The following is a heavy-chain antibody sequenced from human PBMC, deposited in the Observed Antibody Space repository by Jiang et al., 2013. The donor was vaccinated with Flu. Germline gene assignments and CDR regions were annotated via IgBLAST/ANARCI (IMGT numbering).Heavy chain of an antibody. J-gene: IGHJ4*02. CDR3: ARHNLPYYYDSSGKSPNFDY. CDR2: IYPGDSDT. V-gene: IGHV5-51*01. CDR1: GYSFTSYW. D-gene: IGHD3-22*01. Sequence: GAEVKKPGESLKISCKGSGYSFTSYWIGWVRQMPGKGLEWMGIIYPGDSDTRYSPSFQGQVTISADKSISTAYLQWSSLKASDTAMYYCARHNLPYYYDSSGKSPNFDYWGQGTLVTVSS.